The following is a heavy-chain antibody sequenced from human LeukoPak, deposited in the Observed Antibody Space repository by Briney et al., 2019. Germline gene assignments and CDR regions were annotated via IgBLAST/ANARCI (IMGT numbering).Heavy chain of an antibody. CDR2: INHSGST. J-gene: IGHJ4*02. V-gene: IGHV4-34*01. CDR1: GGSFSGYY. CDR3: AGRKFNSSGGSCLDY. Sequence: PSETLSLTCAVYGGSFSGYYWSWIRQPPGKGLEWIGEINHSGSTNYNPSLKCRVTISVDTSKNQFSLKLNSVTAADTAVYYCAGRKFNSSGGSCLDYWGQGTLVTVSS. D-gene: IGHD2-15*01.